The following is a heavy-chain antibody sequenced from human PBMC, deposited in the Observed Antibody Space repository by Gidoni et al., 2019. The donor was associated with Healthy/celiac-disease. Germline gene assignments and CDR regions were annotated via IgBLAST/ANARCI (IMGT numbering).Heavy chain of an antibody. CDR3: ARDPMGLNYYDSSGYPLYNWFDP. V-gene: IGHV1-2*06. CDR2: IKPNSGGT. Sequence: QVQLVQFGAEVKKLGASVKVACKASVYTFTGYYMYWVRQDPGQGLEWMGRIKPNSGGTKYAQKFKGRVTMTRDTSISTAYMELSRLRSDDTAVYYCARDPMGLNYYDSSGYPLYNWFDPWGQGTLVTVSS. J-gene: IGHJ5*02. D-gene: IGHD3-22*01. CDR1: VYTFTGYY.